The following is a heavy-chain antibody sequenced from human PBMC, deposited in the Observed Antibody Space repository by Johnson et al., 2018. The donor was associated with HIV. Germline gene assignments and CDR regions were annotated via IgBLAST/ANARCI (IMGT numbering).Heavy chain of an antibody. J-gene: IGHJ3*02. CDR3: ASPRDPKLGSDAFDI. V-gene: IGHV3-30*02. CDR2: IRSDGSNK. CDR1: GFTFSSYG. D-gene: IGHD7-27*01. Sequence: QVQLMESGGGVVQPGGSLRLSCAASGFTFSSYGMHWVRQAPGKGLEWVAFIRSDGSNKYYADSVKGRFTISRDNAKNSLYLQMNSLRAEDTAVYYCASPRDPKLGSDAFDIWGQGTMVTVSS.